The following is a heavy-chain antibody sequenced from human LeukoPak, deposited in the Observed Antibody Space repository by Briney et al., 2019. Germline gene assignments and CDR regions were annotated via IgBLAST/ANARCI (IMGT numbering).Heavy chain of an antibody. J-gene: IGHJ4*02. CDR3: ARQRNQVDY. D-gene: IGHD1-1*01. V-gene: IGHV3-7*01. CDR1: GFTFRSYG. CDR2: IKQDGSEK. Sequence: GGSLRLSCADSGFTFRSYGMHWVRQAPGKGLEWVANIKQDGSEKYYVDSVKGRFTISRDNAKNSLYLQMNSLRAEDTAVYYCARQRNQVDYWGQGTLVTVSS.